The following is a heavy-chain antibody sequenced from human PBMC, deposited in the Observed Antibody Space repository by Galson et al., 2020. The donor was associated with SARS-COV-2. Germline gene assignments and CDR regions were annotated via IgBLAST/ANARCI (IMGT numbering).Heavy chain of an antibody. D-gene: IGHD2-2*01. Sequence: GGSLRLSCAASGFTFSSYGMHWVRQAPGKGLEWVAVIWYDGSNKYYADSVKGRFTISRDNSKNTLYLQMNSLRAEDTAVYYCARETVVPAGNYYYYGMDVWGQGTTVTVSS. CDR3: ARETVVPAGNYYYYGMDV. CDR2: IWYDGSNK. CDR1: GFTFSSYG. V-gene: IGHV3-33*01. J-gene: IGHJ6*02.